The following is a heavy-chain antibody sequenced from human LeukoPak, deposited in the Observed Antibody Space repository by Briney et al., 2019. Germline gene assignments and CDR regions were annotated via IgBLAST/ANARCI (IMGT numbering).Heavy chain of an antibody. D-gene: IGHD3-22*01. Sequence: SETLSLTCTVSGGSISSYYWSWIRQPPGKGLEWIGEINHSGSTNYNPSLKSRVTISVDTSKNQFSLKLSSVTAADTAVYYCASLTYYYDSSGLVSYWGQGTLVTVSS. V-gene: IGHV4-34*01. CDR1: GGSISSYY. J-gene: IGHJ4*02. CDR2: INHSGST. CDR3: ASLTYYYDSSGLVSY.